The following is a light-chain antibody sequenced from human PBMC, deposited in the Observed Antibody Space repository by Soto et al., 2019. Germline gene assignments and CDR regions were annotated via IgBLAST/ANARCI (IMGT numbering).Light chain of an antibody. J-gene: IGKJ3*01. CDR3: QHYNSYPFT. V-gene: IGKV1-5*03. Sequence: DIQMTQSPSTLSASVGDRVTITCRASQSISSWLAWYQQKPGKAPKLLIYKAYSLESGVPSKFSGGGSGTEFTLTIISLQPDDFATYYCQHYNSYPFTVGPGTKGDIK. CDR1: QSISSW. CDR2: KAY.